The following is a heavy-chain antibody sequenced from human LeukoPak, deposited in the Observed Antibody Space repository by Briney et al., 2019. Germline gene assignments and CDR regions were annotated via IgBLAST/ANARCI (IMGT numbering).Heavy chain of an antibody. CDR3: ARDSSDYGDYMPHDAFDI. CDR2: ISSSSSYI. Sequence: GGSLRLSCAASGFTFSSYSMNWVRQAPGKGLEWVSSISSSSSYIYYADSVKGRFTISRDNAKNSLNLQMNSLRAEDTAVYYCARDSSDYGDYMPHDAFDIWGQGTMVTVSS. CDR1: GFTFSSYS. J-gene: IGHJ3*02. V-gene: IGHV3-21*01. D-gene: IGHD4-17*01.